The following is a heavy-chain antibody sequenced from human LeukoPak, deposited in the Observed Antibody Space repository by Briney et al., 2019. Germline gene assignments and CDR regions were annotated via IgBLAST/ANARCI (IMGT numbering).Heavy chain of an antibody. CDR3: ARVSGFGDY. Sequence: SETLSLTCAVYGGSFRGYYWSWIRQPPGKGLEWIGEINHSGSTNYNPSLKSRVTISVDTSENQFSLKLSSVTAADTAVYYCARVSGFGDYWGQGTLVTVSS. D-gene: IGHD3-10*01. CDR2: INHSGST. V-gene: IGHV4-34*01. CDR1: GGSFRGYY. J-gene: IGHJ4*02.